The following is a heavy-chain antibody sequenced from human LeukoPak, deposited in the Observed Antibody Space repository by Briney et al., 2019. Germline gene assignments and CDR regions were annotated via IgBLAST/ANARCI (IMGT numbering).Heavy chain of an antibody. Sequence: GRSLRLSCAASGFTFSSHGMHWVRQAPGKGLEWVAVISYDGSNTYYADSVKGRFTISRDNSKNTLYLQMNSLRAEDTAVYYCAREGGYPNDYWGQGTLVTVSS. CDR2: ISYDGSNT. V-gene: IGHV3-30*03. CDR1: GFTFSSHG. J-gene: IGHJ4*02. CDR3: AREGGYPNDY. D-gene: IGHD5-18*01.